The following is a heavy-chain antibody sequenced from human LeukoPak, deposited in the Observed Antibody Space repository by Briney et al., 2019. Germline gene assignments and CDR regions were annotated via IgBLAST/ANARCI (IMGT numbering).Heavy chain of an antibody. Sequence: GGSLRLSCAASGYTFSSYDLSWVRQAPGKGLECVSAIRRGVGSTYYADSVKGRFTISRDNSKNTLYLQMNNLRADDTAVYYCAKKGQADDNGKPDWGQGTLVTVSS. D-gene: IGHD1-1*01. CDR1: GYTFSSYD. CDR2: IRRGVGST. CDR3: AKKGQADDNGKPD. J-gene: IGHJ4*02. V-gene: IGHV3-23*01.